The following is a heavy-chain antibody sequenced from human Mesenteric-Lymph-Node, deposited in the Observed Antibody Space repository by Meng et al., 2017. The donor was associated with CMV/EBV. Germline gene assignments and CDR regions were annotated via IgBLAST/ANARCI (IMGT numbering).Heavy chain of an antibody. J-gene: IGHJ4*02. Sequence: SETLSLTCTVSGYSISSGYYWGWIRQPPGKGLEWIGSIYHSGSTYYNPSLKSRATISLDTSKNQFSLNLKSVTTADTAVYYCARGGDYGFVYFAYWGQGTLVTVSS. D-gene: IGHD4-17*01. CDR3: ARGGDYGFVYFAY. CDR2: IYHSGST. CDR1: GYSISSGYY. V-gene: IGHV4-38-2*02.